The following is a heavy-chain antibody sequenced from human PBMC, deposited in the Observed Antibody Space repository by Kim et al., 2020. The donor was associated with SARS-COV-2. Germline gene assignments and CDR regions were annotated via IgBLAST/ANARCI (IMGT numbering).Heavy chain of an antibody. CDR3: ARTPILYYYGSGRQPFDY. J-gene: IGHJ4*02. D-gene: IGHD3-10*01. CDR1: GGSFSGYY. CDR2: INHSGST. V-gene: IGHV4-34*01. Sequence: SETLSLTCAVYGGSFSGYYWSWIRQPPGKGLEWIGEINHSGSTNYNPSLKSRVTISVDTSKNQFSLKLSSVTAADTAVYYCARTPILYYYGSGRQPFDYWGQGTLVTVSS.